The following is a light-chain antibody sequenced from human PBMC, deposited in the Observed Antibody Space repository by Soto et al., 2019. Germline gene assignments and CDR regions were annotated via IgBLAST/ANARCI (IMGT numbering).Light chain of an antibody. V-gene: IGLV2-14*01. CDR3: SSYTSSSTPYV. CDR2: EVS. J-gene: IGLJ1*01. Sequence: QSVLTQPASVSGSPGQSITISCTGTSSDIGFYNYVSWYQQHPGTAPKLMIYEVSNRPSGVSNRFSGSKSGNTASLTISGLQAEDEADYYCSSYTSSSTPYVFGTGTKLTVL. CDR1: SSDIGFYNY.